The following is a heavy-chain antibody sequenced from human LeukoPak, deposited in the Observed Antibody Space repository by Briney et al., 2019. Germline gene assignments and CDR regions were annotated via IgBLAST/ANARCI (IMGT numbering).Heavy chain of an antibody. CDR2: IYHSGNT. D-gene: IGHD2-2*02. CDR1: GGSISSYY. V-gene: IGHV4-59*08. CDR3: ARGYCSSTYYYSSVRGYYYYMDV. Sequence: SETLSLTCTVSGGSISSYYWSWIRQPPGKGLEWIGYIYHSGNTYYSPSLKSRVTISVDTSKNQFSLKLNSVTAADTAVYYCARGYCSSTYYYSSVRGYYYYMDVWGKGITVTVSS. J-gene: IGHJ6*03.